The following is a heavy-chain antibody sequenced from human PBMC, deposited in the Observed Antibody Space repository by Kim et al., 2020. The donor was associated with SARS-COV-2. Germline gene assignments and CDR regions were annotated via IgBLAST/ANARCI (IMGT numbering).Heavy chain of an antibody. V-gene: IGHV1-46*01. D-gene: IGHD6-13*01. Sequence: KFQGRVTMTRDTSPSTVYMELSSLRSEDTAVYYCARDNPYSSSWYGAFDIWGQGTMVTVSS. CDR3: ARDNPYSSSWYGAFDI. J-gene: IGHJ3*02.